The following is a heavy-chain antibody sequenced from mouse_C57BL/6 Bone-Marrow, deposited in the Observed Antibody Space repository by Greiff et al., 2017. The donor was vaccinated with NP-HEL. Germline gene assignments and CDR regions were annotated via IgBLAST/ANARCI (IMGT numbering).Heavy chain of an antibody. D-gene: IGHD1-1*01. J-gene: IGHJ4*01. CDR2: IYPGGGYT. CDR3: ARLLRHYYAMDY. V-gene: IGHV1-63*01. CDR1: GYTFTNYW. Sequence: VKLQESGAELVRPGTSVKMSCKASGYTFTNYWIGWAKQRPGHGLEWIGDIYPGGGYTNYNEKFKGKATLTADKSSSTAYMQFSSLTSEDSAIYYCARLLRHYYAMDYWGQGTSVTVSS.